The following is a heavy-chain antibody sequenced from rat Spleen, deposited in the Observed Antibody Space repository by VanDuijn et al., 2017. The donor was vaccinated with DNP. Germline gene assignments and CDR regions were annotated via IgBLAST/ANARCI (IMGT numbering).Heavy chain of an antibody. Sequence: EVQLVESGGGLVQPGGSLKLSCAASGFTFSDYNMAWVRQAPKKGLEWVTTIIFDGSPTYYRDSVKGRFTISRDNARNTLYLQIDSLRSEDTATYYCVRSGSYGGHWFAYWGQGTLVTVSS. CDR1: GFTFSDYN. V-gene: IGHV5-7*01. J-gene: IGHJ3*01. D-gene: IGHD1-1*01. CDR2: IIFDGSPT. CDR3: VRSGSYGGHWFAY.